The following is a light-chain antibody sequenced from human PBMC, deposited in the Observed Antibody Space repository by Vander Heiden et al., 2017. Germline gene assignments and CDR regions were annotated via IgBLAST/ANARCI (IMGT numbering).Light chain of an antibody. CDR3: QQDNNWPRT. CDR1: QSVNNN. J-gene: IGKJ1*01. V-gene: IGKV3-15*01. Sequence: EIVMTQSPATLSVSPGERATLSCRASQSVNNNLAWYQQKPGQAPRLLIYGASTRAIGIPARFSGSESGTEFTLTISSLQSEDFAVYYCQQDNNWPRTFGQGTKVEIK. CDR2: GAS.